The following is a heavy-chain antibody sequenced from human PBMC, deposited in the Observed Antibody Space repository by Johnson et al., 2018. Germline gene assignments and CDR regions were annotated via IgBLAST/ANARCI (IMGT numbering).Heavy chain of an antibody. Sequence: QVQLQESGGGVVQPGRSLRLSCAASGFTFSSYGMHWVRQAPGKGLEWVAVISYDGSNKYYADSVKGRFTISRDNSKNTLYLQMNSLRAEDTAVYYCAKDSHYDICTGLDYFDYWGQGTLVTVSS. V-gene: IGHV3-30*18. J-gene: IGHJ4*02. CDR1: GFTFSSYG. D-gene: IGHD3-9*01. CDR3: AKDSHYDICTGLDYFDY. CDR2: ISYDGSNK.